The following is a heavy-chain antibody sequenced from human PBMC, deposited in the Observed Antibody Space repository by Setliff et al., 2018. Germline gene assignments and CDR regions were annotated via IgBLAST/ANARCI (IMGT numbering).Heavy chain of an antibody. V-gene: IGHV3-20*04. Sequence: AGGSLRLSCEGFGFTFDDFGMSWIRQAPGKGLGWVSGTNWNGGSTAYADSVKGRFTISRDNARNALYLQMNSLKGEDTAFYFCARATAYYGSRSYYAFDFWGQGTQVTVSS. CDR3: ARATAYYGSRSYYAFDF. CDR1: GFTFDDFG. J-gene: IGHJ4*02. D-gene: IGHD3-10*01. CDR2: TNWNGGST.